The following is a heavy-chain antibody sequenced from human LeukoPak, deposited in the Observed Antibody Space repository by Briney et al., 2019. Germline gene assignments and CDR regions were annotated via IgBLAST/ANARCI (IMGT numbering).Heavy chain of an antibody. Sequence: GGTLRLSCAASGFTSSSYAMHWVRQAPGKGLEWVAVISYDGSNKYYADSVKGRFTISRDNSKNTLYLQMNSLRAEDTAVYYCARGTVTTFNYYGMDVWGKGTTVTVSS. CDR2: ISYDGSNK. V-gene: IGHV3-30*04. J-gene: IGHJ6*04. CDR1: GFTSSSYA. D-gene: IGHD4-17*01. CDR3: ARGTVTTFNYYGMDV.